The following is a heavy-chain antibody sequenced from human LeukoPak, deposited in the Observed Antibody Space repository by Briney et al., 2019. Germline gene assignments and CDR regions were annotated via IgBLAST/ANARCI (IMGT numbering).Heavy chain of an antibody. CDR2: ISSSGSYI. V-gene: IGHV3-21*01. Sequence: GGSLRLSCAASRFTFSSYRMNWVRQPPGKGLEWVSFISSSGSYIYYADSVKGRFTISRDNAKNSLYLQMNSLRAEDTAVYYRASTDSNMGAFDYWGQGTLVTVSS. D-gene: IGHD2/OR15-2a*01. CDR3: ASTDSNMGAFDY. CDR1: RFTFSSYR. J-gene: IGHJ4*02.